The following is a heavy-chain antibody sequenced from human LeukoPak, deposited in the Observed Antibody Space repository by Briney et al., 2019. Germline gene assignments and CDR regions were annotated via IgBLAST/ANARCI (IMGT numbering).Heavy chain of an antibody. CDR3: ARVIVVVPAAMVDAFDI. J-gene: IGHJ3*02. Sequence: GSLRLSCAASGFTFSSYAMSWVGQAPGKGLEGGANIKQDGSEKYYVDSVKGRFTISRDNAKNSLYLQMNSLRAEDTAVYYCARVIVVVPAAMVDAFDIWGQGTMVTVSS. CDR2: IKQDGSEK. V-gene: IGHV3-7*03. CDR1: GFTFSSYA. D-gene: IGHD2-2*01.